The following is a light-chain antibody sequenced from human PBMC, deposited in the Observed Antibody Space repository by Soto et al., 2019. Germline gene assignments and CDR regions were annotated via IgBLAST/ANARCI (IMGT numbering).Light chain of an antibody. CDR3: QQYNNWPSIT. CDR2: GAS. J-gene: IGKJ5*01. V-gene: IGKV3-15*01. CDR1: QGVSSY. Sequence: EIVLTQSPATLSLSQGERVTLSCRASQGVSSYLAWYQQKPGQAPRLLIYGASTRATGIPARFSGSGSGTEFTPAISSLQSEDFAVYYCQQYNNWPSITFGQRTRLEI.